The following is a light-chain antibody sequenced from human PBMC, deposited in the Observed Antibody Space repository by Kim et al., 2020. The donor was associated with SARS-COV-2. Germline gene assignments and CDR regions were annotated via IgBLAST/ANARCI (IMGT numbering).Light chain of an antibody. CDR1: QAISTC. V-gene: IGKV1-5*01. CDR2: DAS. CDR3: QEYQTYN. Sequence: GDRVTITCRASQAISTCLAWYQQKPGKAPDLLTYDASSLEAGVPSRFSGRGSGTEFTLTITSLQPDDFATYYCQEYQTYNFGQGTKVDIK. J-gene: IGKJ1*01.